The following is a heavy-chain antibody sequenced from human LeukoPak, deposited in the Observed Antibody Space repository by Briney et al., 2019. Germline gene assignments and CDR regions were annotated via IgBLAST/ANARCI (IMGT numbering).Heavy chain of an antibody. CDR3: ARDYCSSTSCYTSPSVD. V-gene: IGHV4-4*07. CDR1: GGSISSYY. J-gene: IGHJ4*02. D-gene: IGHD2-2*02. CDR2: IYTSGST. Sequence: SETLSLTCTVSGGSISSYYWSWIRQPAGKGLEWIGRIYTSGSTNYNPSLKSRVTISVDTSKNQFSLKLSSVTAADTAVYYCARDYCSSTSCYTSPSVDWGQGTLVTVSS.